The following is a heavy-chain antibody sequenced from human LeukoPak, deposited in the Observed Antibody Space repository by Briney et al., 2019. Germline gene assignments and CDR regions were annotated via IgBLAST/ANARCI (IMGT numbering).Heavy chain of an antibody. J-gene: IGHJ4*02. CDR2: IYSGGST. D-gene: IGHD3-10*01. CDR1: GFTVSSNY. V-gene: IGHV3-66*01. CDR3: ARGDYGSGSYYMPN. Sequence: GGSLRLSCAASGFTVSSNYMSWVRQAPGKGLEWVSVIYSGGSTYYADPVKDRFTISRDNSKNTLYLQMNSLRAEDTAVYYCARGDYGSGSYYMPNWGQGTLVTVSS.